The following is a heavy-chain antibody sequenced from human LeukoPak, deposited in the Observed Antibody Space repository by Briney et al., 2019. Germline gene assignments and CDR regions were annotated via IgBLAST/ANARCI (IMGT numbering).Heavy chain of an antibody. Sequence: GGSLRLSCAASGNYWMHWVRQAPGKGLLWVSHINSDGSWTTYADSVKGRFTISKDNAKNTVYLQMNSLRVEDTAAYYCAKVRAPSGWFNSDYWGQGTLVTVSS. V-gene: IGHV3-74*01. CDR2: INSDGSWT. CDR3: AKVRAPSGWFNSDY. J-gene: IGHJ4*02. CDR1: GNYW. D-gene: IGHD6-19*01.